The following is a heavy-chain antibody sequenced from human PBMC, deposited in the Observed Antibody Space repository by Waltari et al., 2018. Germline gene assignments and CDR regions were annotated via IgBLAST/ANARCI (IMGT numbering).Heavy chain of an antibody. Sequence: QVQLQQWGAGLLKPSETLSLTCAVYGGSFSGYYWSWIRPPPGRGLEWIGEINHSGSTNYNPSLKSRVTISVDTSKNQFSLKLSSVTAADTAVYYCARVHTTMVRGVIIGAFDIWGQGTMVTVSS. CDR3: ARVHTTMVRGVIIGAFDI. D-gene: IGHD3-10*01. CDR2: INHSGST. J-gene: IGHJ3*02. CDR1: GGSFSGYY. V-gene: IGHV4-34*01.